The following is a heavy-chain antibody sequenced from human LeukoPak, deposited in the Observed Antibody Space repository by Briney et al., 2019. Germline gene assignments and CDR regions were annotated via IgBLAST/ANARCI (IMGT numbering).Heavy chain of an antibody. D-gene: IGHD2-8*02. J-gene: IGHJ5*02. CDR2: MNPSNGNT. CDR3: TRDPGGALGWFDP. CDR1: AYFFTGFY. Sequence: ASVKVSCKASAYFFTGFYIHWVRQAPGQGLEWMGRMNPSNGNTDFAQNFQGRVTMTRDTSITTAYMELSSLTSDDTAVYYCTRDPGGALGWFDPWAQGTLVTVSS. V-gene: IGHV1-2*06.